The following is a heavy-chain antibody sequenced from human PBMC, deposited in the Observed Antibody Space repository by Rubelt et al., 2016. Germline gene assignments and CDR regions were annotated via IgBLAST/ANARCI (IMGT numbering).Heavy chain of an antibody. CDR3: AKGSPSWLSDGYFDY. J-gene: IGHJ4*02. CDR2: INSDGSST. Sequence: TFSSYWMHWVRQAPGKGLVWVSRINSDGSSTSYADSVKGRFTISRDNAKNSLYLQMNSLRAEDTALYYCAKGSPSWLSDGYFDYWGQGTLVTVSS. D-gene: IGHD5-12*01. V-gene: IGHV3-74*01. CDR1: TFSSYW.